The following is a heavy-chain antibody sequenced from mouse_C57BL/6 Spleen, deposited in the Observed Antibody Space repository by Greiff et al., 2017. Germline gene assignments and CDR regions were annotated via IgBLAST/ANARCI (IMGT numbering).Heavy chain of an antibody. D-gene: IGHD1-1*01. J-gene: IGHJ1*03. CDR1: GYTFTSYW. V-gene: IGHV1-69*01. CDR2: IDPSDSYT. CDR3: ARKGGSSPYWYFDV. Sequence: VKLQQPGAELVMPGASVKLSCKASGYTFTSYWMHWVKQRPGQGLEWIGEIDPSDSYTNYNQKFKGKSTLTVDKSSSTAYMQLSSLTSEDSAVYYCARKGGSSPYWYFDVWGTGTTVTVSS.